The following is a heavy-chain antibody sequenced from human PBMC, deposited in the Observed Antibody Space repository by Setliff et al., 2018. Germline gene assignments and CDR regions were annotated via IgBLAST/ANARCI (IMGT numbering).Heavy chain of an antibody. CDR1: GASINSGHY. CDR2: IYHRGRK. D-gene: IGHD3-3*01. Sequence: PSETLSLTCAVSGASINSGHYWGWIRQPPGKDLEWIATIYHRGRKYYNPSLQSRVSVSPDTSKNHFSLRLTSMTAADPAVYYCATPGRDDLDSPFEPFDIWGQGTMVT. V-gene: IGHV4-38-2*01. J-gene: IGHJ3*02. CDR3: ATPGRDDLDSPFEPFDI.